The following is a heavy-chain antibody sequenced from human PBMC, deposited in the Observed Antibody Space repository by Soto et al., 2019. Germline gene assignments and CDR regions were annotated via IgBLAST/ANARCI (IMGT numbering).Heavy chain of an antibody. CDR3: ARLKQDYAVA. Sequence: QVQLVQSGAEVKKPGASVKVSCKASGYTFTRYDINWVRLATGQGLEWMGWMNPNSGNTDYAEKFQGRVTMTRNTSISTAYMELSSLRSEDTAVYYCARLKQDYAVAWGQGTLVTVSS. J-gene: IGHJ5*02. D-gene: IGHD3-16*01. CDR1: GYTFTRYD. V-gene: IGHV1-8*01. CDR2: MNPNSGNT.